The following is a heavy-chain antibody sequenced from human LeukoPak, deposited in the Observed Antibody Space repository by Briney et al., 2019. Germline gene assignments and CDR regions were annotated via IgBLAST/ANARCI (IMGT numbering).Heavy chain of an antibody. V-gene: IGHV4-34*01. J-gene: IGHJ4*02. D-gene: IGHD3-16*01. CDR1: GGSFSGYY. CDR2: INHSGST. Sequence: PSETLSLTCAAYGGSFSGYYWSWIRQPPGKGLEWIGEINHSGSTNYNPSLKSRVTISVDTSKNQFSLKLSSVTAADTAVYYCARARLGLSLIDYWGQGTLVTVSS. CDR3: ARARLGLSLIDY.